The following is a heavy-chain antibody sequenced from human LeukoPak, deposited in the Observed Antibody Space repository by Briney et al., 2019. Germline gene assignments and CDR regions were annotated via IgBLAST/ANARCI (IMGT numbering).Heavy chain of an antibody. D-gene: IGHD1-26*01. Sequence: GGSLRLSCAASGFTFSSHWMSWVRQAPGKGLEWVANIKKDGSEKYYVDSVKGRFTISRDNAKTSLYLHMNSLRAEDTAVYYCARDKIVGATHFDYWGQGTLVTVSS. CDR3: ARDKIVGATHFDY. CDR1: GFTFSSHW. CDR2: IKKDGSEK. V-gene: IGHV3-7*01. J-gene: IGHJ4*02.